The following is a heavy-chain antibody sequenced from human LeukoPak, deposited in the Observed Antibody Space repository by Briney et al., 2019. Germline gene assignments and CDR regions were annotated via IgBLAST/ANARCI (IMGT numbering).Heavy chain of an antibody. D-gene: IGHD2-2*01. J-gene: IGHJ4*02. V-gene: IGHV4-34*01. CDR3: ARHARYFDY. CDR2: IYYSGST. Sequence: PSETLSLTCAVYGGSFSGYYWSWIRQPPGKGLEWIGYIYYSGSTYYNPSLKSRVTISVDTSKNQFSLKLSSVTAADTAVYYCARHARYFDYWGQGTLVTVSS. CDR1: GGSFSGYY.